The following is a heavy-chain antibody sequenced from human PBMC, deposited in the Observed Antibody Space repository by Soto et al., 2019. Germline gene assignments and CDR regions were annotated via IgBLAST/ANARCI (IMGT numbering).Heavy chain of an antibody. CDR1: GGSFSSSTYY. D-gene: IGHD5-12*01. V-gene: IGHV4-39*01. Sequence: QLQLQESGPRLVKPAETLSLTCIVSGGSFSSSTYYGGWIRQPPGKGLEWIGSIFHSGSTYYNPSLKSRVTRSVDTSKNRFYLRLSSVTAADTAVYYCASAPGFNLFDSWGQGTLVTVSS. CDR3: ASAPGFNLFDS. CDR2: IFHSGST. J-gene: IGHJ4*02.